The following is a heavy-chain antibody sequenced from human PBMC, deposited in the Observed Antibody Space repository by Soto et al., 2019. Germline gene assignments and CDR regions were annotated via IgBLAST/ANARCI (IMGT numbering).Heavy chain of an antibody. D-gene: IGHD3-16*01. CDR1: GSSFSSYA. CDR3: AKGGFWVHYGLDV. V-gene: IGHV3-23*01. Sequence: EVQLLESGGDLVQFGGSPRLSCAASGSSFSSYAMNWVRQAPGKGLEWVSTISRDGVITYYADSVKGRFTISRDNSKNTVSMQMNSLGAEDTAVYYCAKGGFWVHYGLDVWGQGTTVTVSS. J-gene: IGHJ6*02. CDR2: ISRDGVIT.